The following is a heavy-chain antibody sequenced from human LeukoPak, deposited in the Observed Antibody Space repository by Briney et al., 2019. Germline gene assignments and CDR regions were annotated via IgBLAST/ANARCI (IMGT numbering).Heavy chain of an antibody. CDR1: GFTFSNAW. CDR2: IKSKTDGGTT. D-gene: IGHD3-22*01. V-gene: IGHV3-15*01. CDR3: TTGYYYDSSGYYYDAFDI. Sequence: GGSLRLSCAASGFTFSNAWMSWVRQAPGKGLEWVGRIKSKTDGGTTDYAAPVKGRFAISRGDSKNTLYLQMNSLKTEDTAVYYCTTGYYYDSSGYYYDAFDIWGQGTMVTVSS. J-gene: IGHJ3*02.